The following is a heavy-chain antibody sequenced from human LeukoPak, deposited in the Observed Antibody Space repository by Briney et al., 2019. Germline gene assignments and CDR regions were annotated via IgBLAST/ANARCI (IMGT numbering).Heavy chain of an antibody. J-gene: IGHJ4*02. V-gene: IGHV4-34*01. Sequence: SETLSLTCAVYGGSFSGYYWSWIRQPPGKGLEWIGEINHSGSTNYIPSLKSRVTISVDTSKNQFSLKLSSVTAADTAVYYCARGGRYCSSTSCYFAVFDYWGQGTLVTVSS. CDR2: INHSGST. CDR3: ARGGRYCSSTSCYFAVFDY. D-gene: IGHD2-2*01. CDR1: GGSFSGYY.